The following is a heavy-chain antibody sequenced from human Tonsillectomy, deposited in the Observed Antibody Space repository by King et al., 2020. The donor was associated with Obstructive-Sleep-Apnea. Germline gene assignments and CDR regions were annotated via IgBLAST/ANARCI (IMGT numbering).Heavy chain of an antibody. CDR2: ISYDGGNK. CDR3: AGQLELPYYYYVMDV. CDR1: GFTFSSYA. V-gene: IGHV3-30*04. Sequence: VQLVESGGGAVQPGRSLRLSCVVSGFTFSSYAMHCVRQAPGKGLEWVAVISYDGGNKYYADSVKGRFTISRDNSKDTLYLQMNNLRPEDTAVFYCAGQLELPYYYYVMDVWGQGTTVTVSS. D-gene: IGHD1-7*01. J-gene: IGHJ6*02.